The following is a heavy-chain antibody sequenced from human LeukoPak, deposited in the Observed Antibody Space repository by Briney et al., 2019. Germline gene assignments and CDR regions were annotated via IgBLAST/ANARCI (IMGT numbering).Heavy chain of an antibody. J-gene: IGHJ4*02. V-gene: IGHV4-59*11. Sequence: PSETLSLTCTVSGDSFSSHYWTWIRQPAGRGLEWIGYISYIGSTNYNPSLKSRVTISLDTSQNQFCLKLSSVTAADTDVYYCARGLGYYGSGSYPYYFDYGGQGTLVTVSS. D-gene: IGHD3-10*01. CDR3: ARGLGYYGSGSYPYYFDY. CDR2: ISYIGST. CDR1: GDSFSSHY.